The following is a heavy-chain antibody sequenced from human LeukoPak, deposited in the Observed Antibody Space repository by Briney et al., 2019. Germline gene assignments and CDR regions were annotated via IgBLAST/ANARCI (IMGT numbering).Heavy chain of an antibody. CDR2: INPSGGST. Sequence: ASVKVSCKASGYAFTSYHIHWMRQAPGQGLEWMGIINPSGGSTSYAQKFQGRVTMTRDTSTSTVYMELSSLRSEDTAVYYCARASRGSYYYDSSGYKIDYWGQGTLVTVSS. CDR3: ARASRGSYYYDSSGYKIDY. J-gene: IGHJ4*02. V-gene: IGHV1-46*01. D-gene: IGHD3-22*01. CDR1: GYAFTSYH.